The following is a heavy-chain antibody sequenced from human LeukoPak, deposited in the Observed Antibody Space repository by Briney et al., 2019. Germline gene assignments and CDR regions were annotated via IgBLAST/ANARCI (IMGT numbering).Heavy chain of an antibody. V-gene: IGHV4-39*07. J-gene: IGHJ4*02. CDR1: GGSISSSSYY. CDR2: IYYSGST. D-gene: IGHD6-13*01. CDR3: ARVAAAGNYYFDY. Sequence: SEALSLTCTVSGGSISSSSYYWGWIRQPPGKGLEWIGSIYYSGSTYYNPSLKSRVTISIDTSKNQFSLKLSSVTAADTAVYFCARVAAAGNYYFDYWGQGTLVTVSS.